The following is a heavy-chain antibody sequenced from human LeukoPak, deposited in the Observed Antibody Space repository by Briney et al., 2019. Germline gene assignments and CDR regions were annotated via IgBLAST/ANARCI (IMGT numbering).Heavy chain of an antibody. CDR2: IKPDGSQK. D-gene: IGHD6-19*01. J-gene: IGHJ4*02. V-gene: IGHV3-7*05. CDR3: ARVEAVAGLFDY. CDR1: GFTFSTYW. Sequence: PGGSLRLSCTASGFTFSTYWMSWVRQSPGKGLEWVANIKPDGSQKYYVNSLRDRFNISRDNAKNSLYLQLNSLRAEDTAVYYCARVEAVAGLFDYWGQGTLVTVSS.